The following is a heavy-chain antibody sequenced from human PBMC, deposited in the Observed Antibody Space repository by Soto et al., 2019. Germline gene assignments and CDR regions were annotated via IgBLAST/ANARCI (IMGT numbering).Heavy chain of an antibody. CDR3: ARDRAPRGWSYLDL. CDR1: GGSFSDYA. V-gene: IGHV1-69*01. D-gene: IGHD2-15*01. CDR2: IIPIFGTP. J-gene: IGHJ4*02. Sequence: QVQLVQSGAEVKKPGSSVKISCKAFGGSFSDYAISWVRQAPGQGLEWMGGIIPIFGTPNYAQKFQDRVTFIAHESTNTAYMELSRLTSEDTAVYYCARDRAPRGWSYLDLWGQGTQVTVSS.